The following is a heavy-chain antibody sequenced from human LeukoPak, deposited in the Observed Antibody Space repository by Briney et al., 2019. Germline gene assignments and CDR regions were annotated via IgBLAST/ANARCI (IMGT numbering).Heavy chain of an antibody. Sequence: ASVKVSCKASGYTFTSYYMHWVRQAPGQGLEWMGIINPSGGSTSYAQKFQGRVTMTRDTSTSAVYMELSSLRSEDTAVYYCASLCGGDCSTSDYWGQGTLVTVSS. CDR1: GYTFTSYY. J-gene: IGHJ4*02. CDR3: ASLCGGDCSTSDY. D-gene: IGHD2-21*02. V-gene: IGHV1-46*01. CDR2: INPSGGST.